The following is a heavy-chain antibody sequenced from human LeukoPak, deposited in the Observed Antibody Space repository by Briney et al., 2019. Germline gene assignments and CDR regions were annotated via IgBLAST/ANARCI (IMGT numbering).Heavy chain of an antibody. J-gene: IGHJ4*02. CDR1: GFAFSSYA. D-gene: IGHD2-21*01. Sequence: GGSLRLSCAASGFAFSSYAMSWVRQAPGKGREWVSAITGSGISTYYADSVKGRFTISRDNSKNTLYLQMTSLRAEGTAVYYCAKAVALGFDYWGQGTLVTVSS. CDR3: AKAVALGFDY. V-gene: IGHV3-23*01. CDR2: ITGSGIST.